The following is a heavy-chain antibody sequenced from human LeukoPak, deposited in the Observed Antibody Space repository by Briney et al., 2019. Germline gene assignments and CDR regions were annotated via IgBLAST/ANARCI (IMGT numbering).Heavy chain of an antibody. D-gene: IGHD3-16*02. J-gene: IGHJ4*02. V-gene: IGHV3-48*01. CDR1: GFTFSSYS. CDR3: ARGGDYDYVGGIYRTPFDY. CDR2: ISSSSSTI. Sequence: GGSLRLSCAASGFTFSSYSMNWVRQAPGKGLEWVSYISSSSSTIYYADSVKGRFTISRGNAKNSLYLQMNSLRAEDTAVYYCARGGDYDYVGGIYRTPFDYWGQGPLVTVSS.